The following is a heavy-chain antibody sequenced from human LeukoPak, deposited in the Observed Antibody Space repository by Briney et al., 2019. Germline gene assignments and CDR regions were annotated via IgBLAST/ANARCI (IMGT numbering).Heavy chain of an antibody. D-gene: IGHD2-2*01. CDR2: IHSDGSST. CDR1: GFTFSNYW. J-gene: IGHJ5*02. Sequence: PGGSLRLSCAASGFTFSNYWMHWVRQTPGKGLVWVSRIHSDGSSTNYADSVKGRFTVSRDNAQNTLYLQMNSLRAEDTAVYYCVRGYCSATSCYFSSSYSWFDPWGQGTLVTVSS. V-gene: IGHV3-74*01. CDR3: VRGYCSATSCYFSSSYSWFDP.